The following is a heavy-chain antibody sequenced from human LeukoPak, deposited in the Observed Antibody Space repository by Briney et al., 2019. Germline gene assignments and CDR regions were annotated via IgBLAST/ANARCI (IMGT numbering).Heavy chain of an antibody. Sequence: GGSLRLACAASGFTFSSYAMSWVRQAPGEGLEWVSAISGSGGSTYYADSVKGRFTISRDNSKNTLYLQMNSLRAEDTAVYYCAKYSSSWYFAYFDYWGQGTLVTVSS. V-gene: IGHV3-23*01. D-gene: IGHD6-13*01. CDR3: AKYSSSWYFAYFDY. J-gene: IGHJ4*02. CDR1: GFTFSSYA. CDR2: ISGSGGST.